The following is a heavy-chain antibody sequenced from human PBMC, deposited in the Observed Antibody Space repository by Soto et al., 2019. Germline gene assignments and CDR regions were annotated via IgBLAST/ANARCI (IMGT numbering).Heavy chain of an antibody. Sequence: GGSLRRSCAASGFRFSTYSMNWVRQAPGKGLEWVASISTTNSYIYYADSVRGRFTISRDNAKNSLFLQMNSLRAEDTAVYYCTRDPVPDSSGYFPFDYWGQGTLVTVSS. J-gene: IGHJ4*02. V-gene: IGHV3-21*01. CDR1: GFRFSTYS. CDR2: ISTTNSYI. CDR3: TRDPVPDSSGYFPFDY. D-gene: IGHD3-22*01.